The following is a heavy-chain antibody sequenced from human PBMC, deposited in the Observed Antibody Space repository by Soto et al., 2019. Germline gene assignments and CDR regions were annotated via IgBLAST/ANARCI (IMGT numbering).Heavy chain of an antibody. J-gene: IGHJ3*02. CDR2: ISAYNGNT. CDR1: SYTFTSYG. Sequence: ASVKVSCKASSYTFTSYGISWVRQAPGQGLEWMGWISAYNGNTNYAQKLQGRVTMTTDTSTSTAYMELRSLRSDDTAVYYCARAKLHSRSWYAADAFDIWGQGTIVTVSS. D-gene: IGHD6-13*01. V-gene: IGHV1-18*01. CDR3: ARAKLHSRSWYAADAFDI.